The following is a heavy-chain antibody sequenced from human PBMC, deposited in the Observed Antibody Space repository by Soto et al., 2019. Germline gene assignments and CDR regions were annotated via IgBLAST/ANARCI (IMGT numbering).Heavy chain of an antibody. J-gene: IGHJ5*02. CDR1: GGTFSSYA. D-gene: IGHD6-19*01. Sequence: QVQLVQSGAEVKKPGSSVKVSCKASGGTFSSYAISWVRQAPGQGLEWMGGIIPIFGTANYAQKFQGRVTITADDSTSTGYMELSSLRSEDTAVYYCARETYSSGWYGWFDPWGQGTLVTVSS. CDR2: IIPIFGTA. CDR3: ARETYSSGWYGWFDP. V-gene: IGHV1-69*01.